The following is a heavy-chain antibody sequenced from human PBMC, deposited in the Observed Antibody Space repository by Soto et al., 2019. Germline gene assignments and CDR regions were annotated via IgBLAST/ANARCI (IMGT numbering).Heavy chain of an antibody. D-gene: IGHD1-1*01. Sequence: PSETLSLTCTVSGGSLSSYYWSWIRRPPGMGLEWIASISYSGTTNYNSSLKSRVTISIDTSKNQFSLKFNSVTAADTAVYYCAREGYNFGPFDYRAQGALVTGSS. CDR1: GGSLSSYY. CDR3: AREGYNFGPFDY. V-gene: IGHV4-59*01. CDR2: ISYSGTT. J-gene: IGHJ4*02.